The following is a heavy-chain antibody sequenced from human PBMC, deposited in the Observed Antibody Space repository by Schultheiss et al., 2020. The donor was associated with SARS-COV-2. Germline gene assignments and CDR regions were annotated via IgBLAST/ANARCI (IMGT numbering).Heavy chain of an antibody. CDR3: AREPNSIYFDY. CDR2: ISSSSSTI. Sequence: GESLKISCAASGFTFSSYNMNWVRQAPGKGLEWVSYISSSSSTIYYADSVKGRFTISRDNAKNSLYLQMNSLRAEDTAVYYCAREPNSIYFDYWGQGTLVTVSS. CDR1: GFTFSSYN. V-gene: IGHV3-48*01. D-gene: IGHD4-23*01. J-gene: IGHJ4*02.